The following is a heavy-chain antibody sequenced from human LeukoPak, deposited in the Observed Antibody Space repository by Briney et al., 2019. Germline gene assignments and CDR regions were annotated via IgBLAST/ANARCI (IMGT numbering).Heavy chain of an antibody. CDR1: GGTFSSYA. J-gene: IGHJ6*04. D-gene: IGHD6-13*01. Sequence: SVKVACKASGGTFSSYAISWVRQAPGQGLEWMGGIIPIFGTANYAQKFQGRVTITADKSTSTAYMELSSLRPEDTAVYYCARAGIAAALGPPDVWGKGTTVTVSS. V-gene: IGHV1-69*06. CDR3: ARAGIAAALGPPDV. CDR2: IIPIFGTA.